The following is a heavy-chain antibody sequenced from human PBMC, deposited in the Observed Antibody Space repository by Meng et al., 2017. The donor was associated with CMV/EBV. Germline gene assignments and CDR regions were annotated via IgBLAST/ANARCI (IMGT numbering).Heavy chain of an antibody. D-gene: IGHD2-21*01. Sequence: YGGSFSGYYWSWIRQPPGKGLGWIGEINHSGSTNYNPSLKSRVTISVDTSKNQFSLKLSSVTAADTAVYYCARSVVVIATRRGYFDLWGRGTLVTVSS. CDR1: GGSFSGYY. CDR2: INHSGST. CDR3: ARSVVVIATRRGYFDL. J-gene: IGHJ2*01. V-gene: IGHV4-34*01.